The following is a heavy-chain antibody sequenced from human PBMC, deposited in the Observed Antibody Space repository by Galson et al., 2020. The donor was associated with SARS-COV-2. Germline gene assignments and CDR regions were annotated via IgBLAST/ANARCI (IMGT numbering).Heavy chain of an antibody. CDR2: ITWNRGSI. J-gene: IGHJ4*02. D-gene: IGHD3-16*01. V-gene: IGHV3-9*01. CDR3: AKASSPVGAYFDS. Sequence: SLKLSCAASGLTFDDHAMHWVRQAPGKGLEWVSSITWNRGSIGYEDLAKGRFTISRDNAKNSLYLQMNSLRPEDTAWYYCAKASSPVGAYFDSWGQGTLVTVSS. CDR1: GLTFDDHA.